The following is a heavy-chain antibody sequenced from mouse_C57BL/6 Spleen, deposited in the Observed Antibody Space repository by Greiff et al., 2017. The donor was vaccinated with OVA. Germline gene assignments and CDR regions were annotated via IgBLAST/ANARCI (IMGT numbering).Heavy chain of an antibody. V-gene: IGHV1-80*01. D-gene: IGHD1-1*01. CDR3: ARGSYYGSRGYFDV. Sequence: VQGVESGAELVKPGASVKISCKASGYAFSSYWMNWVKQRPGKGLEWIGQIYPGDGDTNYNGTFKGKATLTADKSSSTAYMQLSSLTSEDSAVYFCARGSYYGSRGYFDVWGTGTTVTVSS. J-gene: IGHJ1*03. CDR1: GYAFSSYW. CDR2: IYPGDGDT.